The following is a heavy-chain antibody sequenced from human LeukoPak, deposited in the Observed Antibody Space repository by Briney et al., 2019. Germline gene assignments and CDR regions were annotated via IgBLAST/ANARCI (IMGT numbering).Heavy chain of an antibody. Sequence: ASVKVSCKASGYTFTGYYMHLVRQAPGHRLKWMGWINPNSGGTNYAQKFQGTVTMTRDTSISTAYMELSRLRSDDTAVYYCARWLGWDIVLMVYALDYWGQGTLVTVSS. J-gene: IGHJ4*02. CDR1: GYTFTGYY. CDR2: INPNSGGT. V-gene: IGHV1-2*02. D-gene: IGHD2-8*01. CDR3: ARWLGWDIVLMVYALDY.